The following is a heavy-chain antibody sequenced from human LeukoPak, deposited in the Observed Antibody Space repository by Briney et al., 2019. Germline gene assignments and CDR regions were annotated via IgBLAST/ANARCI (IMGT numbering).Heavy chain of an antibody. V-gene: IGHV5-51*01. CDR1: GYSFTSYW. D-gene: IGHD7-27*01. CDR2: IYPADSDT. CDR3: ARTLTGDFDY. Sequence: GESLEISCKGSGYSFTSYWIGWVRQMPGKGLEWMGIIYPADSDTTYSPSFQGQVTTSADKSISTAYLQWSSLKASDTAMYYCARTLTGDFDYWGQGTLVTVSS. J-gene: IGHJ4*02.